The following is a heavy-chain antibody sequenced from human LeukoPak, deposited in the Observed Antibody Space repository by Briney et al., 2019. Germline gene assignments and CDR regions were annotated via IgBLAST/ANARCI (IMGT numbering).Heavy chain of an antibody. D-gene: IGHD3-10*01. CDR1: GIIVSSSY. J-gene: IGHJ3*02. V-gene: IGHV3-23*01. Sequence: GGSLRLSCAASGIIVSSSYMNWVRQAPGKGLEWVSAISGSGGSTYYADSVKGRFTISRDNSKNTLYLQMNSLRAEDTAVYYCAKVMVRGVFDTFDIWGQGTMVTVSS. CDR2: ISGSGGST. CDR3: AKVMVRGVFDTFDI.